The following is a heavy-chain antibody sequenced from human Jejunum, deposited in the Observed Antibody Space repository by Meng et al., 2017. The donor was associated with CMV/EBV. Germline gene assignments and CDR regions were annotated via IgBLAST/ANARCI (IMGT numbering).Heavy chain of an antibody. J-gene: IGHJ4*02. CDR3: ARDRGKQGGFDF. V-gene: IGHV4-59*01. CDR2: IYYPGRT. D-gene: IGHD3/OR15-3a*01. CDR1: CGSISTYH. Sequence: TVSCGSISTYHWSWIRQPPGKGLEWIGHIYYPGRTNYNPSLKSRVTISSDTSKNQFSLKLSSVTAADTAVYYCARDRGKQGGFDFWGQGTLVTVSS.